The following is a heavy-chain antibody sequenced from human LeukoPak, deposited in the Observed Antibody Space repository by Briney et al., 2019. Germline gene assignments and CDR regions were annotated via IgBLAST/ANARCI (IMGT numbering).Heavy chain of an antibody. CDR3: ARHPYYDYVWGSYKDY. CDR2: INHSGST. J-gene: IGHJ4*02. CDR1: GGSFSGYY. Sequence: SETLSLTCAVYGGSFSGYYWSWIRQPPGKGLEWIGEINHSGSTNYIPSLKSRVTISVDTSKNQFSLKLSSVTAADTAVYYCARHPYYDYVWGSYKDYWGQGTLVTVSS. D-gene: IGHD3-16*01. V-gene: IGHV4-34*01.